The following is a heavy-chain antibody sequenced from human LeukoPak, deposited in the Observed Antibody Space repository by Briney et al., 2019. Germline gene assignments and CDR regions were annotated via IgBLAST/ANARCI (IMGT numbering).Heavy chain of an antibody. Sequence: SETLSLTCTVSGVSIFSYYWNWIRQPPGQGLEWIGYIHFSGITNYNPSLKSRVTISVDTSKSQYSLQLTSATAADTAIYYCATGRSIRYFDYWGQGTLLSVSS. J-gene: IGHJ4*02. D-gene: IGHD3-9*01. CDR1: GVSIFSYY. CDR3: ATGRSIRYFDY. CDR2: IHFSGIT. V-gene: IGHV4-59*08.